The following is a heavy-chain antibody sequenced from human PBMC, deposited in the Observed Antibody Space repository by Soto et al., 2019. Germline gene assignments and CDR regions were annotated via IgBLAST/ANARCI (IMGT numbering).Heavy chain of an antibody. CDR3: AKGLHIVVVTAIHY. CDR2: ISGSGGST. Sequence: GGSLRLSCASSGCTFSSYAMIWVRHAPGKGLELVSAISGSGGSTYYADSLKGRFTISRDNSKNTLYLQMNSLRAEDTAVYYCAKGLHIVVVTAIHYWGQGTLVTVSS. CDR1: GCTFSSYA. D-gene: IGHD2-21*02. J-gene: IGHJ4*02. V-gene: IGHV3-23*01.